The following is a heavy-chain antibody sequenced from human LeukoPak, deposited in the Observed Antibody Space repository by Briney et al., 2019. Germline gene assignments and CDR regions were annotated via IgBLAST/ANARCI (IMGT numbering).Heavy chain of an antibody. V-gene: IGHV4-38-2*02. CDR3: ARESIAVAGREL. D-gene: IGHD6-19*01. CDR2: IYHSGST. Sequence: SETLSLTCAVSGYSISRGYYWGLIRQPPGKGLEWVGSIYHSGSTNYNPSLKSRVTMSVDTSKNQFSLKLSSVTAADTAVYYCARESIAVAGRELWGQGTLVTVSS. J-gene: IGHJ4*02. CDR1: GYSISRGYY.